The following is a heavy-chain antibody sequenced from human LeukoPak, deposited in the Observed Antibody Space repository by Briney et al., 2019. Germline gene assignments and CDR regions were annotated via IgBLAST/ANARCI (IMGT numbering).Heavy chain of an antibody. CDR2: IYYSGST. Sequence: SETLSLTCTVSGGSISSSSYYWGWIRQPPGKGLEWIGSIYYSGSTYYNPSLKSRVTISVDTSKNQFSLKLSSVTAADTAVYYCARAGPYDSSGYYFDYWGQGTLVTVSS. D-gene: IGHD3-22*01. V-gene: IGHV4-39*01. CDR3: ARAGPYDSSGYYFDY. J-gene: IGHJ4*02. CDR1: GGSISSSSYY.